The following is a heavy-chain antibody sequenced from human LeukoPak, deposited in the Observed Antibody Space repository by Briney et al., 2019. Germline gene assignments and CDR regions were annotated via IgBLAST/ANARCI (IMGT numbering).Heavy chain of an antibody. CDR3: ARGVAAADY. CDR1: GGSISSSSYY. D-gene: IGHD6-13*01. CDR2: IYYSGST. Sequence: SETLSLTCTVSGGSISSSSYYWGWIRQPPGKGLEWIGSIYYSGSTYYNPSLKSRVAISVDTSKNQFSLKLSSVTAADTAVYYCARGVAAADYWGQGTLVTVSS. J-gene: IGHJ4*02. V-gene: IGHV4-39*07.